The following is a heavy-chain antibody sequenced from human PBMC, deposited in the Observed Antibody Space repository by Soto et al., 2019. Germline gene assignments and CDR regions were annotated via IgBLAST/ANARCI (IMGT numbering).Heavy chain of an antibody. CDR3: ARAPRDCSGASCSSPTVLGYYYGMDV. D-gene: IGHD2-15*01. CDR1: GGSLSNYA. CDR2: IIPIFGTP. Sequence: QVQLVQSGAEVKKPGSSVKVSCKASGGSLSNYAIVWLRRAPGQGLECMGGIIPIFGTPTYSQKFQCRVTIPPDQSTRTAYLELSSLRYDDTAVYYCARAPRDCSGASCSSPTVLGYYYGMDVWGQGTTVIVSS. J-gene: IGHJ6*02. V-gene: IGHV1-69*01.